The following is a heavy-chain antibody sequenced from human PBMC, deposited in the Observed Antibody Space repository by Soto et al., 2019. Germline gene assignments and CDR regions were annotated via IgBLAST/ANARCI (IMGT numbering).Heavy chain of an antibody. V-gene: IGHV4-30-2*01. CDR2: IYQSGVT. Sequence: PSETLSLTCNMSGDSYSISTYSWSWIRQPPGKALQWIGFIYQSGVTSYNPSLASRVSIPLDRSNNQCSLKLKSVTAADTAVYFCAGMPYTSGLRFDPWGPGTLVTLSS. CDR1: GDSYSISTYS. D-gene: IGHD6-19*01. J-gene: IGHJ5*02. CDR3: AGMPYTSGLRFDP.